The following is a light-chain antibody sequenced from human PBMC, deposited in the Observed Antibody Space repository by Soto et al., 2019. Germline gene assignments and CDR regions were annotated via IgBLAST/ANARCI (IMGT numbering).Light chain of an antibody. V-gene: IGKV1-5*01. J-gene: IGKJ1*01. CDR2: DVS. CDR3: QQYNGYSRT. Sequence: DIQMTQSPSTLSASVGDRVTITCRASQSIGDSLAWYQQKPGKAPYLLISDVSSLERGVPSRFSGGGSGTEFTLTISSMQPDDFATFYCQQYNGYSRTFGQGTKVDIK. CDR1: QSIGDS.